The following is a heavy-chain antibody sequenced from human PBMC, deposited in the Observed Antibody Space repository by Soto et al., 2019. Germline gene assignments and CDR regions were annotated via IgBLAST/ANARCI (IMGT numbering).Heavy chain of an antibody. Sequence: QAQLQESGPGLVRPSQTLSLTCTVSRDSISNGIYYWNWIRQQTGKGLEWIGYTHDSGSTYYNPSLRSRVTITAETSKTQFSLKVRSVTVADTAGYYCARGTVRTRDEELPLNYSGIDVWGQGTTVTVSS. CDR1: RDSISNGIYY. J-gene: IGHJ6*02. V-gene: IGHV4-31*03. CDR2: THDSGST. CDR3: ARGTVRTRDEELPLNYSGIDV. D-gene: IGHD1-26*01.